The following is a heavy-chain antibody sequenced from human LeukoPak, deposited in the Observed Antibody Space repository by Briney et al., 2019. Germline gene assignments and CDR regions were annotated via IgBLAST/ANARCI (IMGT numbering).Heavy chain of an antibody. D-gene: IGHD3-10*01. CDR1: GFTFSSYA. CDR3: AKRGSYCFDY. J-gene: IGHJ4*02. V-gene: IGHV3-23*01. CDR2: IGGGGGAT. Sequence: PGGSLRLSCAASGFTFSSYAMSWVRQAPGKGLEWVSVIGGGGGATYFADSVKGRFTISRDNSKNTLYLQMNSLRAEDTAVYYCAKRGSYCFDYWGQGTLVTVSS.